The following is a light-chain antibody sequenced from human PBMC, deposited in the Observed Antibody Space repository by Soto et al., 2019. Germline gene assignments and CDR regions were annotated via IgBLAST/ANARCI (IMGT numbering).Light chain of an antibody. Sequence: DIVVTQSPLSLPVTPGEPASISCRSSQSLLHSNGYTYLDWYVQKPGQPPQLMICWGSSRASGVSDRFSGSGSGTDFTLKISRVEAEDVGVYYCMHALQTPYAFGQGTKLEIK. CDR3: MHALQTPYA. J-gene: IGKJ2*01. CDR1: QSLLHSNGYTY. V-gene: IGKV2-28*01. CDR2: WGS.